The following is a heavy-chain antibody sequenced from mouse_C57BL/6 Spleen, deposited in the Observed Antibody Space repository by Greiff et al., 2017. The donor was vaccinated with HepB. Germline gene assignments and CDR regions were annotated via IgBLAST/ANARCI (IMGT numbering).Heavy chain of an antibody. CDR2: IHPNSGST. D-gene: IGHD2-4*01. Sequence: QVQLQQSGAELVKPGASVKLSCKASGYTFTSYWMHWVKQRPGQGLEWIGMIHPNSGSTNYNEKFKSKATLTVDKSSSTAYMQLSSLTSEDSAVYYCARPYDYDKAMDYWGQGTSVTVSS. CDR3: ARPYDYDKAMDY. CDR1: GYTFTSYW. J-gene: IGHJ4*01. V-gene: IGHV1-64*01.